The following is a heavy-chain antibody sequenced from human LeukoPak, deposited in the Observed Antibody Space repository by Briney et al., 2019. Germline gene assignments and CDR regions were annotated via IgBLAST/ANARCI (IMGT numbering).Heavy chain of an antibody. CDR3: ARHEKLGQFDY. CDR1: SGSISSYY. CDR2: VYYSGSA. Sequence: PSETLSLTCTVSSGSISSYYWSWIRQPPGKGLERIGYVYYSGSANYNPSLKSRVTISVDTSKNQFSLKLSSVTAADTAVYYCARHEKLGQFDYWGQGTLVTVSS. D-gene: IGHD3-10*01. V-gene: IGHV4-59*08. J-gene: IGHJ4*02.